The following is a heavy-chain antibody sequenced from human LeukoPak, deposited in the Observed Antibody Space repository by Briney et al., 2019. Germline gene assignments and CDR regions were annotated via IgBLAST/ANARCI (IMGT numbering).Heavy chain of an antibody. V-gene: IGHV1-2*02. CDR1: GYTFTGYY. D-gene: IGHD3-10*01. J-gene: IGHJ4*02. Sequence: ASVKVSCKASGYTFTGYYMHRVRQAPGQGLEWMGWINPNSGGTNYAQKFQGRVTMTRDTSISTAYMELSRLRSDDTAVYYCARAYGSGSYSRSRYWGQGTLVTVSS. CDR2: INPNSGGT. CDR3: ARAYGSGSYSRSRY.